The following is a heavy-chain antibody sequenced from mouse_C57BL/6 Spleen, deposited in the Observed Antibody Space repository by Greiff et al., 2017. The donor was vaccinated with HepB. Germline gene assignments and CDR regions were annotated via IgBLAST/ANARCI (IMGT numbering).Heavy chain of an antibody. CDR1: GFSLTSYG. J-gene: IGHJ3*01. CDR2: IWGVGST. Sequence: VQLQQSGPGLVAPSQSLSITCTVSGFSLTSYGVDRVRQSPGKGLEWLGVIWGVGSTNYNSALKSRLSISKDNSKSQVFLKMNSLQTDDTAMYYCASGRQLRGGFAYWGQGTLVTVSA. D-gene: IGHD3-2*02. V-gene: IGHV2-6*01. CDR3: ASGRQLRGGFAY.